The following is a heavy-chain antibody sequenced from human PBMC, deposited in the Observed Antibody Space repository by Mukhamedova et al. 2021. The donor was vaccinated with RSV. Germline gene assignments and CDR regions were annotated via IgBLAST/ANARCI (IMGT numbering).Heavy chain of an antibody. J-gene: IGHJ4*02. Sequence: GRVTITADESTSTAYMELSSLRSEDTAVYYCARGGYDCCGYFYYWGQGTLVTVSS. V-gene: IGHV1-69*01. CDR3: ARGGYDCCGYFYY. D-gene: IGHD3-22*01.